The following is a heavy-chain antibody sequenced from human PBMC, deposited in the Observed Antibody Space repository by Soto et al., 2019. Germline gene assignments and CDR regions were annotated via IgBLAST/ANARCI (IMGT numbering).Heavy chain of an antibody. J-gene: IGHJ4*02. V-gene: IGHV4-31*03. CDR3: ARWRTYYYDSSGYYFDY. CDR2: IYYSGST. Sequence: SETLSLTCTVSGGSISSGGYYWSWIRQHPGKGLEWIGYIYYSGSTYYTPSLKSRVTISVDTSKNQFSLKLSSVTAADTAVYYCARWRTYYYDSSGYYFDYWGQGTLVTVSS. CDR1: GGSISSGGYY. D-gene: IGHD3-22*01.